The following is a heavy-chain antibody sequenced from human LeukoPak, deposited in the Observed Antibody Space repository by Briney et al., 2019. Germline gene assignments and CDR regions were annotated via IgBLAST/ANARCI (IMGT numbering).Heavy chain of an antibody. CDR1: GFTFSSYA. CDR3: VYRTPRRAIYFDY. D-gene: IGHD2-21*01. CDR2: ISGSGGST. J-gene: IGHJ4*02. Sequence: HPGGSLRLSCAASGFTFSSYAMSWVRQAPGKGLEWVSAISGSGGSTYYADSVKGRFTISRDNSKNTLYLQMNSLRAEDTAVYYCVYRTPRRAIYFDYWGQGTLVTVSS. V-gene: IGHV3-23*01.